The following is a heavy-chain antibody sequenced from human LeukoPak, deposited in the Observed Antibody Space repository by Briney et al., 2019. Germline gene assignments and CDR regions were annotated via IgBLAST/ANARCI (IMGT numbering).Heavy chain of an antibody. D-gene: IGHD4-11*01. CDR3: AKDQQSISYSP. CDR2: ISGSGGST. J-gene: IGHJ5*02. Sequence: GGSLRLSCAASGFTFSSYAMSWVRQAPGKGLEWVSAISGSGGSTYYVDSVKGRFTISRDNSKNTLYLQMNSLRAEDTAIYYCAKDQQSISYSPWGQGTLVTVSS. CDR1: GFTFSSYA. V-gene: IGHV3-23*01.